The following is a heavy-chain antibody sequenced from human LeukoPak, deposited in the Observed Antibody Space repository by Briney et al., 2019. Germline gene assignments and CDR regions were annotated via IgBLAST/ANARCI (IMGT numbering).Heavy chain of an antibody. V-gene: IGHV1-2*02. CDR1: GYTFTGYY. Sequence: ASVKVSCKASGYTFTGYYMHWVRQAPGQGLEWMGWINPNSGGTNYAQKFQGRVTMTRDTSISTAYMELSRLRSDDTAVYYCARDDRVGGYSYVQNDNWFDPWGQGTLVTVSS. D-gene: IGHD5-18*01. CDR2: INPNSGGT. CDR3: ARDDRVGGYSYVQNDNWFDP. J-gene: IGHJ5*02.